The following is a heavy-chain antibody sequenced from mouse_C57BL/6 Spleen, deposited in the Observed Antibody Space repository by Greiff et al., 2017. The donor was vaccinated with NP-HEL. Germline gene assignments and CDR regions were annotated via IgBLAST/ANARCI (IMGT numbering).Heavy chain of an antibody. CDR2: IYPGDGDT. D-gene: IGHD2-3*01. CDR3: ARVYDGYYDD. V-gene: IGHV1-82*01. Sequence: VQLHQSGPELVKPGASVKISCKASGYAFSSSWMNWVKQRPGQGLEWIGRIYPGDGDTNYNGKFKGKATLTADKSSSTAYMQLSSLTSEDSAVYFCARVYDGYYDDWGQGTTLTVSS. J-gene: IGHJ2*01. CDR1: GYAFSSSW.